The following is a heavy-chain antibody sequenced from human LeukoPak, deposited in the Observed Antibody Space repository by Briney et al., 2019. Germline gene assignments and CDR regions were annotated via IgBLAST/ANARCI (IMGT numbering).Heavy chain of an antibody. CDR1: GFTFSSYA. V-gene: IGHV3-30*04. D-gene: IGHD3-10*01. J-gene: IGHJ4*02. Sequence: GGSLRLSCAGSGFTFSSYAMHWVRQAPGKGLEWVAVISYDGSITYQADSVKGRFTISRDNSKNTLYLQMNSLRTEDTAVYYCAKDVPDAIGAVGSIDYWGQGTLVTVSS. CDR2: ISYDGSIT. CDR3: AKDVPDAIGAVGSIDY.